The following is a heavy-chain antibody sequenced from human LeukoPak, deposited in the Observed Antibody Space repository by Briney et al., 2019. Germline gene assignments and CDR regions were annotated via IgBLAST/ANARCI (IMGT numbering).Heavy chain of an antibody. CDR3: VKGGGGLATITSLQY. CDR1: GFTFDDYT. V-gene: IGHV3-43*01. D-gene: IGHD5-24*01. Sequence: GGSLRLSCAASGFTFDDYTMYWIRQAPGKGLEWVSAINWDGASRTYADSVKGRFSISRDNSKNSLYLQMNSLRREDTALYYCVKGGGGLATITSLQYWGQGTLVTVSS. CDR2: INWDGASR. J-gene: IGHJ4*02.